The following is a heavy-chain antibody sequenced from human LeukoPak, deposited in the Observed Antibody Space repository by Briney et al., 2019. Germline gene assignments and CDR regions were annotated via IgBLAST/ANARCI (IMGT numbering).Heavy chain of an antibody. Sequence: PSETLSLTCAVYGGSFSGYYWSWIRQPPGKGLEWIGEINHSGSTNYNPSLKSRVTISVDTSKNQFSLKLSSVTAADTAVYYCARHSWYYYDSSGYYYWGQGTLVTVSS. CDR3: ARHSWYYYDSSGYYY. J-gene: IGHJ4*02. D-gene: IGHD3-22*01. CDR2: INHSGST. V-gene: IGHV4-34*01. CDR1: GGSFSGYY.